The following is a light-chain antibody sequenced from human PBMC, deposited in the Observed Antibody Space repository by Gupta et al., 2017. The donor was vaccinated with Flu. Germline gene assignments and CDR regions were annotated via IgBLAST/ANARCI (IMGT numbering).Light chain of an antibody. CDR2: LAS. CDR3: MQSLQTGT. CDR1: QSPLHSNGFHY. V-gene: IGKV2-28*01. Sequence: IVMTQSPLSLPVTPGEPAPISCRSSQSPLHSNGFHYLDWYLQKPGQSPQLLIYLASNRAPGVPDRFSGRGSGRDFTLEISRVEAEDVGVYYCMQSLQTGTFGQGTKVEIK. J-gene: IGKJ1*01.